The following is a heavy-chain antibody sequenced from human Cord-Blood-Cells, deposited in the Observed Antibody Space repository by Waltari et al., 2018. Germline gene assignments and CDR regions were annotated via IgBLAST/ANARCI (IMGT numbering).Heavy chain of an antibody. V-gene: IGHV3-30-3*01. Sequence: QVQLVESGGGVVQPGRSLRLSCAASGFTFSSYAMHWVRQAPGKGLEWVAVISYDGSNKYYADSVKGRFTISRDNSKNTLYLQMNSLRAEDTAVYYCARPDYYGSGSYYNYYFDYWGQGTLVTVSS. CDR3: ARPDYYGSGSYYNYYFDY. CDR1: GFTFSSYA. CDR2: ISYDGSNK. D-gene: IGHD3-10*01. J-gene: IGHJ4*02.